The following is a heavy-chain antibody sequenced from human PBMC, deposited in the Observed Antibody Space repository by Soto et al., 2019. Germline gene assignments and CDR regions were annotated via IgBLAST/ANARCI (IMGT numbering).Heavy chain of an antibody. V-gene: IGHV1-69*01. CDR1: GGTFSSYA. D-gene: IGHD4-17*01. CDR3: ASLAAYGDYWY. J-gene: IGHJ4*02. CDR2: IIPIFGTA. Sequence: QVQLVQSGAEVKKPGSSVKVSCKASGGTFSSYAISWVRQAPGQGLEWMGGIIPIFGTANYAQKFQGRVTITADESTRTAYMELSSLRSADTPVYYCASLAAYGDYWYWGQGTLVTVSS.